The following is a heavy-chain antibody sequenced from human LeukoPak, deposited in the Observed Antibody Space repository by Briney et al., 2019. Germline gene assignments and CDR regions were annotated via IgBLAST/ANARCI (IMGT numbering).Heavy chain of an antibody. V-gene: IGHV3-21*01. CDR3: ARCTASCYANAFDV. J-gene: IGHJ3*01. CDR1: GFTFNNYN. Sequence: GGSLRLSCTASGFTFNNYNMNWVRQAPGKGLELVSSITSGSSHIYYADSVKGRFTISRDNAKSSLYLQMNSLRAEDTAVYYCARCTASCYANAFDVWGQGTLLTVSS. D-gene: IGHD2-2*01. CDR2: ITSGSSHI.